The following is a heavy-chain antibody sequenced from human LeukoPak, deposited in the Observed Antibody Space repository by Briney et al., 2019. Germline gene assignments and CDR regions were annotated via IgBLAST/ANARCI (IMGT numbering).Heavy chain of an antibody. V-gene: IGHV3-23*01. CDR1: GFTFSSYW. CDR2: ISGSGGST. J-gene: IGHJ6*02. D-gene: IGHD4-17*01. Sequence: PGGSLRLSCAASGFTFSSYWMSWVRQAPGKGLEWVSAISGSGGSTYYADSVKGRFTISRDNSKNTLYLQMNSLRAEDTAVYYCAKGSYDYGDYAPYYYGMDVWGQGTTVTVSS. CDR3: AKGSYDYGDYAPYYYGMDV.